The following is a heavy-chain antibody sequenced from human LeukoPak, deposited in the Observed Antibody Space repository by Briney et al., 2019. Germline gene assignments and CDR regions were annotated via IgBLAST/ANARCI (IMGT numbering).Heavy chain of an antibody. CDR3: ARDNSVRDEAWWFYP. CDR2: ISPSGGST. D-gene: IGHD5-24*01. Sequence: GASVKVSCKAFGYTFTSNYMHWVRQAPGQGPEWIGVISPSGGSTTYAQKFQGRVTLTRDMSTSTDYLELSSLRSEDTAVYYCARDNSVRDEAWWFYPWGQGTLVTVSS. J-gene: IGHJ5*02. V-gene: IGHV1-46*01. CDR1: GYTFTSNY.